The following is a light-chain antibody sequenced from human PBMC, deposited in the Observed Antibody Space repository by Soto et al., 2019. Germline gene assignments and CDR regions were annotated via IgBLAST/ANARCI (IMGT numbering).Light chain of an antibody. V-gene: IGKV3-15*01. CDR2: YAS. J-gene: IGKJ3*01. CDR1: ESVHRN. CDR3: QHYSNWPPT. Sequence: EMVMTQSLATLSVSPGERVTLSCRASESVHRNLAWYQQKPGQGPSLLIYYASTRATGVPDRFTGSGSGTELTLTISSLQSEDFGVYQCQHYSNWPPTFGPGTKVEIK.